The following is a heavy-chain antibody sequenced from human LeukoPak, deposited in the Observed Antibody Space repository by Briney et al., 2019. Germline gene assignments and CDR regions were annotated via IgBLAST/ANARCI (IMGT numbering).Heavy chain of an antibody. J-gene: IGHJ6*03. CDR1: GGSISSSSYY. D-gene: IGHD4-11*01. CDR2: IYYSGST. CDR3: ARAATVSTDRLEYYYYYMDV. Sequence: PSETLSLTCTVSGGSISSSSYYWGWIRQPPGKGLEWIGSIYYSGSTYYNPSLKSRVTISVDTSKNQFSLKLSSVTAADTAVYYCARAATVSTDRLEYYYYYMDVWGKGTTVTVSS. V-gene: IGHV4-39*07.